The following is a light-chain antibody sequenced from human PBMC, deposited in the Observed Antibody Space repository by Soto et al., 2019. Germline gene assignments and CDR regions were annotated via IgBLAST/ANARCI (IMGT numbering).Light chain of an antibody. CDR3: QQYYSYPSWT. J-gene: IGKJ1*01. CDR2: AAS. V-gene: IGKV1-8*01. Sequence: AIRMTQSPSSLSASTGDRVTITCRASQGISSYLAWYQQKPGKAPKLLIYAASPLQSGVPSRFSGSGSGTDFPLTISCLQSEDFATDYCQQYYSYPSWTFGQGTKVEIK. CDR1: QGISSY.